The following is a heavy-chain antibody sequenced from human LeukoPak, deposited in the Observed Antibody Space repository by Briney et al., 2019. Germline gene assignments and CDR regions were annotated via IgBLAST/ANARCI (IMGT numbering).Heavy chain of an antibody. D-gene: IGHD4-17*01. CDR3: ARDYGVLFDY. V-gene: IGHV3-73*01. Sequence: QPGGSLRLSCAASGFTFSGSAIHWARQASGKGLEWVGRIRSKANSYATSSAASVKGRFTISRDDSKNTAYLQMNSLKTEDTAVYYCARDYGVLFDYWGQGTLVTVSS. CDR1: GFTFSGSA. J-gene: IGHJ4*02. CDR2: IRSKANSYAT.